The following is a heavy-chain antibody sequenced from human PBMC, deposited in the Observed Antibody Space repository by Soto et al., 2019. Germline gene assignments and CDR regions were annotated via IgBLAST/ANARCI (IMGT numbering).Heavy chain of an antibody. CDR3: ARDKRDLRFLEWSYYFDY. D-gene: IGHD3-3*01. Sequence: QVQLVESGGGVVQPGRSLRLSCAASGVTFSSYAMHWVRQAPGKGLEWVAVISYDGSNKYYADSVKGRFTISGDNSKNTLYLQMNSLRAEDTAVYYCARDKRDLRFLEWSYYFDYWGQGTLVTVSS. V-gene: IGHV3-30-3*01. CDR1: GVTFSSYA. J-gene: IGHJ4*02. CDR2: ISYDGSNK.